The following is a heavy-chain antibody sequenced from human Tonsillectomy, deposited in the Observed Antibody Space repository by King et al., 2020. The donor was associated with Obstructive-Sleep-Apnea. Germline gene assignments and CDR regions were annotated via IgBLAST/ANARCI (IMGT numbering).Heavy chain of an antibody. CDR1: GFTFGDYA. Sequence: VQLVESGGGLVQPGRSLRLSCTASGFTFGDYAMTWFRQASGKGLEWVGFIRSRAYGGTIEYAASVKGRFTISRDDSKSVAYLQMNSLKTEDTAVYYCTGYDFWSGIDYWGQGTLVTVSS. CDR3: TGYDFWSGIDY. CDR2: IRSRAYGGTI. J-gene: IGHJ4*02. V-gene: IGHV3-49*03. D-gene: IGHD3-3*01.